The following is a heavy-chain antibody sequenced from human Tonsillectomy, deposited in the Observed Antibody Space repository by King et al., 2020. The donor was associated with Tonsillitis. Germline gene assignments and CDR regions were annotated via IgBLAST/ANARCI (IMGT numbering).Heavy chain of an antibody. D-gene: IGHD1-7*01. J-gene: IGHJ6*02. V-gene: IGHV4-4*07. CDR3: ARDSLQLELLYYYYYSMDV. Sequence: VQLQESGPGLVKPSETLSLTCTVSGGSISSYCWSWIRQPAGKGLEWIGRIYTSGSTNYNPSLKSRVTMSVETSKNQFSLKVGSVTAADTAVYYCARDSLQLELLYYYYYSMDVWGQGTTVPAPS. CDR1: GGSISSYC. CDR2: IYTSGST.